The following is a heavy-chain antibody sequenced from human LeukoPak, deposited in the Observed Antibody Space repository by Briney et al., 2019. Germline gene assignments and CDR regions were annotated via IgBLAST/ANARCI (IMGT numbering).Heavy chain of an antibody. CDR3: ARNPSGSYLSGYFDY. Sequence: PGGSLRLSCAASGFTFSSYAMSWVRQAPGKGLEWVSAISGSGGSTYYADSVKGRFTISRDNSKNTLYLQMNSLRAEDTAVYYCARNPSGSYLSGYFDYWGQGTLVTVSS. V-gene: IGHV3-23*01. CDR2: ISGSGGST. J-gene: IGHJ4*02. D-gene: IGHD1-26*01. CDR1: GFTFSSYA.